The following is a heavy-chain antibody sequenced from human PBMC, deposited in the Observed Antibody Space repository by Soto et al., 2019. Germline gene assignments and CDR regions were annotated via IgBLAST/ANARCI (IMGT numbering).Heavy chain of an antibody. V-gene: IGHV1-46*01. J-gene: IGHJ4*02. Sequence: ASVKVSCKASGYTFISYYMHWVRQAPGQGLEWMGIIDPSGGSTSYAQKFQGRVTMTRDTSTSTVYMELSSLRSEDTAVYYCARDPYVVVTGTADYFDYWGQGTLVTVSS. CDR2: IDPSGGST. CDR3: ARDPYVVVTGTADYFDY. D-gene: IGHD2-21*02. CDR1: GYTFISYY.